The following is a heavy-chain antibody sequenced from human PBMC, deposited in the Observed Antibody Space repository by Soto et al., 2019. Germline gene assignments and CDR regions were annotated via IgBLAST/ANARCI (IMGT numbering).Heavy chain of an antibody. CDR2: IQKTAEGGAT. J-gene: IGHJ4*02. CDR3: TTRTD. V-gene: IGHV3-15*01. Sequence: EVQLVESGGDLVKPGGSLRLSCAASGLGFTDNKMTWIRQAPGKGLEWVGRIQKTAEGGATDYAAPVKGRFTISRDDSKNTLYLQMNSLKTEDTAVYYCTTRTDWGQGTLVTVSS. CDR1: GLGFTDNK.